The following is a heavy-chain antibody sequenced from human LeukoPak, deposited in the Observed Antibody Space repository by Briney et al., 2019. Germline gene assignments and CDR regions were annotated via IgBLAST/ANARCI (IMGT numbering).Heavy chain of an antibody. CDR2: MNPNSGGT. J-gene: IGHJ4*02. CDR3: ARNKEGKSLDY. V-gene: IGHV1-2*02. CDR1: GYTFTGYY. Sequence: PEASVKVSCKASGYTFTGYYMHWVRQAPGQGLEWMAWMNPNSGGTSYAQKFQGRVTMTRDTSISTAYMELSRLRFDDTAVYYCARNKEGKSLDYWGQGTLVTVSS.